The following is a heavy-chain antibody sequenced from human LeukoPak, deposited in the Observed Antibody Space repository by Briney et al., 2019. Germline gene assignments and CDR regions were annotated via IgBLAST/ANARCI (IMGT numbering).Heavy chain of an antibody. CDR2: IWYDESKK. Sequence: GGSLRLSCAVSGITLSNYGMHWVRQAPGKGLDWVAVIWYDESKKYYADSVKGRFTISRDISKNTLYLQMNSLRAEDTAVYYCARDDCSTTICIAYWGQGTLVSVSS. D-gene: IGHD2-2*01. CDR3: ARDDCSTTICIAY. J-gene: IGHJ4*02. V-gene: IGHV3-33*08. CDR1: GITLSNYG.